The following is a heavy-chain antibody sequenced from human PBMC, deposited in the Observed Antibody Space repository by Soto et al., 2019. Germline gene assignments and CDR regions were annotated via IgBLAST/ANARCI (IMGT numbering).Heavy chain of an antibody. CDR3: ARELRGYCSGGICLAVYFDL. CDR2: ISYDGSNK. Sequence: GGSLRLSCAASGFTFSSYAMHWVRQAPGTGLEWVAVISYDGSNKYYADSVKGRFTISRDNSKNTLYLQMNSLRAEDTAVYYCARELRGYCSGGICLAVYFDLWVRGTLVTVSS. V-gene: IGHV3-30-3*01. J-gene: IGHJ2*01. D-gene: IGHD2-15*01. CDR1: GFTFSSYA.